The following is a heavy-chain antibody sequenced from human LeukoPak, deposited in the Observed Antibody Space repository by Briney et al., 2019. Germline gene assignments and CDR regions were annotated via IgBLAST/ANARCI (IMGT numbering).Heavy chain of an antibody. Sequence: PSETLSLTCTVSGGSISSYFWSWLRQPAGKGLEWIGRIYSSGSTNHNPSLKSRVTMSVDTSTNQFSLKLDSVNAADTAVYYCAREIHNLGYCSSTGCYHDYWGQGTLVTVSS. V-gene: IGHV4-4*07. CDR2: IYSSGST. CDR1: GGSISSYF. CDR3: AREIHNLGYCSSTGCYHDY. J-gene: IGHJ4*02. D-gene: IGHD2-2*03.